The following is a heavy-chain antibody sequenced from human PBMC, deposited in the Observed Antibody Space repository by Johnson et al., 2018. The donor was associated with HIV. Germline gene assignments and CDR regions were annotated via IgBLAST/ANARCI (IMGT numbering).Heavy chain of an antibody. V-gene: IGHV3-30*04. Sequence: QEKLVESGGGVVQPGRSLRLSCASSGITFSSYAMHWVRQAPGKGLEWVAVISYDGSYKFYADSVKGRFTISRDDSKNTLYLQMNSLKTEDTAVYYCARDLVSLEDAFDIWGQGTMVTVSS. CDR3: ARDLVSLEDAFDI. CDR1: GITFSSYA. CDR2: ISYDGSYK. J-gene: IGHJ3*02. D-gene: IGHD3-16*02.